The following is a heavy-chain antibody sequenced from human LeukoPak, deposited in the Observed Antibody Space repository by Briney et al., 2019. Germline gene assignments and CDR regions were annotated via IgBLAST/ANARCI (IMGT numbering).Heavy chain of an antibody. D-gene: IGHD2-15*01. CDR2: VFNSGRT. CDR3: ARGRGEYCSGGSCYSRYYYYDYMDV. V-gene: IGHV4-59*12. CDR1: GGSISSYY. Sequence: SETLSLTCTVSGGSISSYYWSWIRQPPGKGLEWIGYVFNSGRTNYNPSLKSRVTISVDTSKNQFSLKLSSVTAADTAVYYCARGRGEYCSGGSCYSRYYYYDYMDVWGKGTTVTVSS. J-gene: IGHJ6*03.